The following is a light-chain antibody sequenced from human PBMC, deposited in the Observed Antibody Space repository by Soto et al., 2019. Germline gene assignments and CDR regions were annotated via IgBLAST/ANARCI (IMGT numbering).Light chain of an antibody. CDR3: SSYAGSNIVI. CDR1: SSDVGTYNY. Sequence: QSALTQPPSASGSPGQSVTISCTGTSSDVGTYNYVSWYQQHPGKAPKLMIYGVNYRPSGVPARFSGSKSGNTASLTVSGLQAEDEADYYCSSYAGSNIVIFGGGTKLTVL. J-gene: IGLJ2*01. CDR2: GVN. V-gene: IGLV2-8*01.